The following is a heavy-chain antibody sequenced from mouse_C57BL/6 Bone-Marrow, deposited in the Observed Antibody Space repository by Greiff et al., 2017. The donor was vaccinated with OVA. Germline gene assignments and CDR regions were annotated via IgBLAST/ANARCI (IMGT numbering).Heavy chain of an antibody. V-gene: IGHV1-50*01. CDR3: ASGYSNY. CDR1: GYTFTSYW. J-gene: IGHJ2*01. Sequence: QVHVKQSGAELVKPGASVKLSCKASGYTFTSYWMQWVKQRPGQGLEWIGEIDPSDSYTNYNQKFKGKATLTVDTSSSTAYMQLSSLTSEDSAVYYCASGYSNYWGQGTTLTVSS. D-gene: IGHD2-5*01. CDR2: IDPSDSYT.